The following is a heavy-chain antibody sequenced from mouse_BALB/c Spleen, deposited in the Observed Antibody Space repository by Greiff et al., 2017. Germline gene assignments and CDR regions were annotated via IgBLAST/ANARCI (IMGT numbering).Heavy chain of an antibody. CDR1: GFTFSDFY. Sequence: EVNLVESGGGLVQPGGSLRLSCATSGFTFSDFYMDWVRQPPGKRLGGIAASRNNANDYTTEYSASVKGRFIVSRDTSQSILYLQMNALSAEDTAIYYCARDGYDYLGFAYWGQGTLVTVSA. D-gene: IGHD2-4*01. V-gene: IGHV7-1*02. CDR3: ARDGYDYLGFAY. J-gene: IGHJ3*01. CDR2: SRNNANDYTT.